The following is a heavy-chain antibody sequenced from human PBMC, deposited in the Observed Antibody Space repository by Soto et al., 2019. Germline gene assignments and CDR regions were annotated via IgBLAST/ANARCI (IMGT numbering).Heavy chain of an antibody. CDR1: GGTFSSYA. Sequence: ASVKVSCKASGGTFSSYAISWVRQAPGQGLEWMGGIIPIFGTANYAQKFQGRVTITADKSTSTAYMELSSLRSEDTAVYYCARKAAYCSGGSCYQGGMDVWGQGTTVTVSS. CDR3: ARKAAYCSGGSCYQGGMDV. V-gene: IGHV1-69*06. J-gene: IGHJ6*02. CDR2: IIPIFGTA. D-gene: IGHD2-15*01.